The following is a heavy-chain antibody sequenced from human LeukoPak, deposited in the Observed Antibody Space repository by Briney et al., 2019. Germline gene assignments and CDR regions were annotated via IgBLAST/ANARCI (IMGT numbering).Heavy chain of an antibody. CDR3: ATCPLPGYNWFDP. CDR2: FDPEDGET. J-gene: IGHJ5*02. D-gene: IGHD3-10*01. Sequence: GASVKVSCKASGYTFTGYYMHWVRQAPGQGLEWMGGFDPEDGETIYAQKFQGRVTMTEDTSTDTAYMELSSLRSEDTAVYYCATCPLPGYNWFDPWGQGTLVTVSS. V-gene: IGHV1-24*01. CDR1: GYTFTGYY.